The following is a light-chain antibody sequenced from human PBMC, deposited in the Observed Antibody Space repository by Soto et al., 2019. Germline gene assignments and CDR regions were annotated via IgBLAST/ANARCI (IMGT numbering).Light chain of an antibody. CDR3: GTWDSSLSAVV. CDR2: DNN. Sequence: QSVLTQPPSVSAAPGQKVTISCSGSSSNIGNNYVSWYQQLPGTAPKLLIYDNNKRPSGIPDRFSGSKSGTSTTLGINGLQTGDEADYYCGTWDSSLSAVVLGGGTKLTVL. V-gene: IGLV1-51*01. J-gene: IGLJ2*01. CDR1: SSNIGNNY.